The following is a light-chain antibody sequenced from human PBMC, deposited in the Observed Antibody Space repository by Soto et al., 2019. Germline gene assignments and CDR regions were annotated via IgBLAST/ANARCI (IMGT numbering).Light chain of an antibody. V-gene: IGKV1-5*03. CDR2: KSS. Sequence: DIHMTHSPSTLSASEGDRVTISCRASQSVSIWLAWYQQKPGRAPKLLIYKSSILESGVPSRFSGSGSGTEFTLTISSLQPDDFATYYCQQFNTSPWTFGQGTKVDNK. J-gene: IGKJ1*01. CDR3: QQFNTSPWT. CDR1: QSVSIW.